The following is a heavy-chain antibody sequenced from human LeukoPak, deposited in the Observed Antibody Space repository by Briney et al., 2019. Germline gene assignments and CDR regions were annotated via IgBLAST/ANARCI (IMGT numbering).Heavy chain of an antibody. CDR1: GFTFSSYA. V-gene: IGHV3-23*01. Sequence: GGSLRLSCAASGFTFSSYAMSWVRQAPGKGLEWVSAISGSGGSTYYADSVKGRFTISRDNSKNTLYLQMNSLRAEDTAVYYCARLGSGSYHTPGYFDYWGQGTLVTVSS. J-gene: IGHJ4*02. D-gene: IGHD1-26*01. CDR3: ARLGSGSYHTPGYFDY. CDR2: ISGSGGST.